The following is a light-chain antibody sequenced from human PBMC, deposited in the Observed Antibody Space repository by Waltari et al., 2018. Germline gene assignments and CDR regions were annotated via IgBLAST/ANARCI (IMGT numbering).Light chain of an antibody. CDR3: QQRSNWPT. V-gene: IGKV3-11*01. CDR2: DAS. J-gene: IGKJ4*01. Sequence: EIVLTQSPATLSLSPGERATLSCRASQSVNSYLAWYQQKPGQAPRLLIYDASNRATGIPARFSGSGSGTDFTLTISSLEPEDFAVYYCQQRSNWPTFGGGTKVEIE. CDR1: QSVNSY.